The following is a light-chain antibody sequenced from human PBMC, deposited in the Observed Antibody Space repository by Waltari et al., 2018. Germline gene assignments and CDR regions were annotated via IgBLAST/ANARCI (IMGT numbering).Light chain of an antibody. Sequence: DIVLTQSPGTLSLSLGERATVSCRASQSVSSALSWYQQKPGQAPRLLIYGASTRATGIPDRFSGRGSGTDFSLTISRLEPDDFAVHYCQHYLRVPGTFGQGTTVEI. CDR1: QSVSSA. CDR3: QHYLRVPGT. V-gene: IGKV3-20*01. CDR2: GAS. J-gene: IGKJ1*01.